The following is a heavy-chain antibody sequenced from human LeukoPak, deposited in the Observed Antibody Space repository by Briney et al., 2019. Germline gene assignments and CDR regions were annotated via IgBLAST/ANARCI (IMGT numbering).Heavy chain of an antibody. Sequence: GGSLRLSCAASGFTFDDYAMHWVRQAPGKGLEWVSGISWNSGSIGYADSVKGRFTISRDNAKNSLYLQMNSLRAEDTALYYCAKENEQSLASYFDYWGQGTLVTVSS. D-gene: IGHD6-19*01. CDR1: GFTFDDYA. CDR2: ISWNSGSI. V-gene: IGHV3-9*01. J-gene: IGHJ4*02. CDR3: AKENEQSLASYFDY.